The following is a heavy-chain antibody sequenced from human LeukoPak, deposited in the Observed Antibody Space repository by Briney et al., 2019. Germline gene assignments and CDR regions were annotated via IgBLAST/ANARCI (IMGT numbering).Heavy chain of an antibody. V-gene: IGHV3-30*03. CDR2: ISYDGSNK. CDR3: VRVNIPYYYDSSGAFDY. Sequence: GGSLRLSCAASGFTFSSYAMHWVRQAPGKGLEWVAVISYDGSNKYYADSVKGRFSISRDISKNTLYLQMNSLRAEDTAVYYCVRVNIPYYYDSSGAFDYWGQGTLVTVSS. D-gene: IGHD3-22*01. J-gene: IGHJ4*02. CDR1: GFTFSSYA.